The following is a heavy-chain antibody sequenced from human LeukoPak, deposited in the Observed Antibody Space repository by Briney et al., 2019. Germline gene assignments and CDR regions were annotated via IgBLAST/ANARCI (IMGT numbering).Heavy chain of an antibody. CDR2: ISNSVST. J-gene: IGHJ4*02. Sequence: SETLSLTCTLSGASISSYYWSWIRQPPGKGLEWIAFISNSVSTNYNPSLKSRVTISLDTSRKQLSLRLSSVIAADTAVYYCVATERWLQWDYWGQGTLVTVSS. CDR3: VATERWLQWDY. V-gene: IGHV4-4*08. CDR1: GASISSYY. D-gene: IGHD5-24*01.